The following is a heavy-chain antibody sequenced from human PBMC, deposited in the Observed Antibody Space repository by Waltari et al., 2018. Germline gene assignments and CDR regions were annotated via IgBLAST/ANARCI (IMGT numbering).Heavy chain of an antibody. CDR3: AGEGGGWLGELGDYLDL. J-gene: IGHJ4*02. CDR2: VRRRGSYI. V-gene: IGHV3-21*02. D-gene: IGHD3-10*01. CDR1: GFDLNSHN. Sequence: EVQLEESGGGLVKPGESLRLSCAASGFDLNSHNVDWVRQAPGKGLVWVSAVRRRGSYIFSAGSLQGRLTISRDNGRKSVYLEMTSLSGGDSAIYYCAGEGGGWLGELGDYLDLWGQGTLVAVSS.